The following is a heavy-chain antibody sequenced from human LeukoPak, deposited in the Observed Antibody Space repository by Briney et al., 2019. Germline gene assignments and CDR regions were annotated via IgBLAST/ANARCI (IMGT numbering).Heavy chain of an antibody. CDR3: ASSSPHSYYYYYMDV. CDR2: INPNSGGT. CDR1: GYTFTGYY. J-gene: IGHJ6*03. V-gene: IGHV1-2*02. Sequence: ASVKVSCKASGYTFTGYYMHWVRQAPGQGLEWMGWINPNSGGTNYAQKFQGRVTMTRDTSISTAYMELSSLRSDDTAVYYCASSSPHSYYYYYMDVWGKGTTVTISS.